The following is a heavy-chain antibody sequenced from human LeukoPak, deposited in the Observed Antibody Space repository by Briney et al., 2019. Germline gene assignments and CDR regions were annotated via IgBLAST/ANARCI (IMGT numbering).Heavy chain of an antibody. D-gene: IGHD3-9*01. J-gene: IGHJ5*02. CDR3: ARLEGTGYRGGWFDP. CDR2: IIPIFGTA. CDR1: GYTFTGYY. V-gene: IGHV1-69*06. Sequence: ASVKVSCKASGYTFTGYYMHWVRQAPGQGLEWMGGIIPIFGTANYAQKFQGRVTITADKSTSTASLELRSLTSDDTAVYYCARLEGTGYRGGWFDPWGQGSLVTVSS.